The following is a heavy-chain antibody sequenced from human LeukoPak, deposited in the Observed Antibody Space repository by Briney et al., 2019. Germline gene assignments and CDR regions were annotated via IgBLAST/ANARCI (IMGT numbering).Heavy chain of an antibody. J-gene: IGHJ5*02. Sequence: GGSLRLSCAASGFTVSSNYMSWVRQAPGKGLEWVSVIYRGGSTYYADSVKGRFTISRDNSKNTLYLKMNSLRAEDTAVYYCARGPYGSGKGFDPWGQGTLVTVSS. CDR2: IYRGGST. D-gene: IGHD3-10*01. CDR1: GFTVSSNY. CDR3: ARGPYGSGKGFDP. V-gene: IGHV3-53*01.